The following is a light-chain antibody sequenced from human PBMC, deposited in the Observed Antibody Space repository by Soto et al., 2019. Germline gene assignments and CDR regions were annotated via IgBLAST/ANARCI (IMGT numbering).Light chain of an antibody. CDR3: QQSYSAPQT. J-gene: IGKJ1*01. CDR1: QHISDY. Sequence: DIQMTQSPSSLSASVGDRVTITCRASQHISDYINWYQQKPGKAPKLLIYAQSNLQSGVPSRFTGSRSGTAFSPTITSLQVEDFATYYCQQSYSAPQTFGQGTKVDIK. V-gene: IGKV1-39*01. CDR2: AQS.